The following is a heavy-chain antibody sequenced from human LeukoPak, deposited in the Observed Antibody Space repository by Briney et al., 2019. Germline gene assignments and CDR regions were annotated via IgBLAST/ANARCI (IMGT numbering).Heavy chain of an antibody. CDR3: ERLIVRGVIGP. CDR2: MNPNSGNT. V-gene: IGHV1-8*01. CDR1: GYTFIDYD. D-gene: IGHD3-10*01. Sequence: ASVKVSCKTSGYTFIDYDINWVRQATRQGLEWMGWMNPNSGNTGYAQKFQGRVTMTRDTSMTTAYMELSGLKSDETAVYYCERLIVRGVIGPWGQGTPVTVSS. J-gene: IGHJ5*02.